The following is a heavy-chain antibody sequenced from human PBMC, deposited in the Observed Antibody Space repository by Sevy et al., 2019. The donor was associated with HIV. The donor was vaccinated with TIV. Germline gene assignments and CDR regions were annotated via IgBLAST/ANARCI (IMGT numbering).Heavy chain of an antibody. J-gene: IGHJ4*02. CDR1: GFTFKNAW. CDR3: TAGVGTSDFDY. CDR2: IKSKTDGGTR. D-gene: IGHD3-3*01. Sequence: GGSLRLSCLASGFTFKNAWMSWVRQTPGKGLEWVGRIKSKTDGGTRDFAAVVKGRFAITRDDSKNTVSLHMDNLRTEDTAIYYCTAGVGTSDFDYWGQGILVTVSS. V-gene: IGHV3-15*01.